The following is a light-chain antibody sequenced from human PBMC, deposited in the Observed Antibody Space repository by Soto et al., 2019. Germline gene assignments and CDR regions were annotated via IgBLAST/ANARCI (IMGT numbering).Light chain of an antibody. V-gene: IGLV2-11*01. CDR2: DVK. J-gene: IGLJ1*01. CDR3: LSYAGSYTFV. CDR1: SSDVGGYSY. Sequence: QSALTQPRSVSGSPGQPVTISCTGTSSDVGGYSYVSWYQQHPGKAPKLMMYDVKTRPSGIPDRFSGSKSGNTASLTISGLQAEDEAGYYCLSYAGSYTFVFGSGTKLTVL.